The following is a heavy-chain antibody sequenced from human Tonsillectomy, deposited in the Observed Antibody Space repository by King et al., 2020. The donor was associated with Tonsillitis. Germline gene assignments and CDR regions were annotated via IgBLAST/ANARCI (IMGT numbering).Heavy chain of an antibody. Sequence: VQLVESGGGVVQPGRSLRLSCAASGFTFSHYAMHWVRQAPGKGLEWVAVTSLDGGHEYYADSVKGRFTISRDNSKNTLFLQMNSLRGEDTAVYYCARDPEWLVLNGVPNYFDYWGQGTLVTVSS. CDR3: ARDPEWLVLNGVPNYFDY. CDR2: TSLDGGHE. D-gene: IGHD6-19*01. J-gene: IGHJ4*02. CDR1: GFTFSHYA. V-gene: IGHV3-30*04.